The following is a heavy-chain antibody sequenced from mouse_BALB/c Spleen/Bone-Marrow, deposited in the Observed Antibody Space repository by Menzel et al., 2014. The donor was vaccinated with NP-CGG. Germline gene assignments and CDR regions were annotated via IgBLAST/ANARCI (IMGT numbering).Heavy chain of an antibody. V-gene: IGHV1-18*01. CDR3: ARETYGSSYFDY. J-gene: IGHJ2*01. CDR1: GYTFTEYT. Sequence: EVQGVESGPELVKPGASVKISCKTSGYTFTEYTMHWVKQSHGKSLGWIGGINPNNGGTSYNQKFKGKATLTVDKSSSTAYMELRSLTSEDSAVYYCARETYGSSYFDYWGQGTTLTVSS. CDR2: INPNNGGT. D-gene: IGHD1-1*01.